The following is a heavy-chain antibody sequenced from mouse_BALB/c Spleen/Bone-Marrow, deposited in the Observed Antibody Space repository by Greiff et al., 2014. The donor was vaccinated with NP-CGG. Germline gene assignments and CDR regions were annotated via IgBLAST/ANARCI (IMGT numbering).Heavy chain of an antibody. D-gene: IGHD1-1*01. V-gene: IGHV14-3*02. J-gene: IGHJ3*01. CDR1: GFNIKDTY. CDR2: IAPAHGNT. Sequence: VQLQQSXAELVKPGASVKLSCTASGFNIKDTYMPWVKQRPEQGLEWIGRIAPAHGNTKYDPKFQGKATITADTSSNTAYLQLRSRTSEDTAVYDCARDYYGSSRFAYWGQGTLVTVAA. CDR3: ARDYYGSSRFAY.